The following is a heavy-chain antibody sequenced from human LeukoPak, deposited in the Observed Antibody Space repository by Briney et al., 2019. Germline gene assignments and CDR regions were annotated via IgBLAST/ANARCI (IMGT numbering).Heavy chain of an antibody. D-gene: IGHD2-15*01. J-gene: IGHJ4*02. Sequence: GESLKISCKGSGYSFTSYWIGWVRQMPGKGLEWMGIIYTGDSDTRYSPSFQGQVTISADKSISTAYLQWSSLKASDTAMYYCARAVRYCSGGSCYSHMYYFDYWGQGTLVTVSS. CDR1: GYSFTSYW. CDR3: ARAVRYCSGGSCYSHMYYFDY. V-gene: IGHV5-51*01. CDR2: IYTGDSDT.